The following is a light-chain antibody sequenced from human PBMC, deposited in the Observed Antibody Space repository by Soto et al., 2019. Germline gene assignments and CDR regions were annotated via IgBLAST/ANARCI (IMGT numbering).Light chain of an antibody. J-gene: IGLJ1*01. CDR1: TSDVGGYDY. Sequence: QPALTQPASVSGSPGQSIAISCTGTTSDVGGYDYVSWYQQHPGKVPKLLIHEVSNRPSGVSNRFSGSKSGNTASLTISGLQAEDEADYYCLSNTSTISYVFGTGTKVTVL. CDR3: LSNTSTISYV. V-gene: IGLV2-14*01. CDR2: EVS.